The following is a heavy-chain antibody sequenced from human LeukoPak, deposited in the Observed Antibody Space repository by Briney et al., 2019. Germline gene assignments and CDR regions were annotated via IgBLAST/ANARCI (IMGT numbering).Heavy chain of an antibody. V-gene: IGHV3-30*04. D-gene: IGHD6-19*01. Sequence: PVGSLRLSCAASGFTFSSYAMHWVRQAPGKGLEWVAVISYDGSNKYYADSVKGRFTISRDNSKNTLYLQMNSLRAEDTAVYYCARVFYSSGWYGDFDYWGQGTLVTVSS. J-gene: IGHJ4*02. CDR1: GFTFSSYA. CDR3: ARVFYSSGWYGDFDY. CDR2: ISYDGSNK.